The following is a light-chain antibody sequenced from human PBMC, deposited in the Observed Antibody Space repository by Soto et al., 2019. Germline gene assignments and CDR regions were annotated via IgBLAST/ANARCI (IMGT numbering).Light chain of an antibody. CDR2: EGS. V-gene: IGLV2-23*01. Sequence: QSVLTQPASVSGSPGQSITISCTGTSSDVGSYNLVSWYQQHPGKAPKLMIYEGSKRPSGVSNRFSGSKSGNTASLTIAGLQAEDEADYYCCSYAVSSTSVVFGGGTKRTVL. CDR1: SSDVGSYNL. CDR3: CSYAVSSTSVV. J-gene: IGLJ2*01.